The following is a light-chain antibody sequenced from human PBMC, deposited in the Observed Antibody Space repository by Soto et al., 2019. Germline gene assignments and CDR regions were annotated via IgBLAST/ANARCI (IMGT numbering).Light chain of an antibody. J-gene: IGLJ2*01. Sequence: QSVLRQPPSVSGAPGQRVTISCTGSSSNIGAGSGVHWYQHLPGTAPKLLIYGNSNRPSGVPDRFSGSKSGTSASLSITGLQAEDEADYYCQSYDSSLSAKVFGGGTQLTVL. V-gene: IGLV1-40*01. CDR3: QSYDSSLSAKV. CDR2: GNS. CDR1: SSNIGAGSG.